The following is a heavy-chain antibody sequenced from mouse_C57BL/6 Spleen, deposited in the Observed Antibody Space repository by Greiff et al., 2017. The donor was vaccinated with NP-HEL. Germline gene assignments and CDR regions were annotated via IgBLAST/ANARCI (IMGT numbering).Heavy chain of an antibody. Sequence: QVTLKESGPGILQSSQTLSLTCSFSGFSLSTSGMGVSWIRQPSGKGLEWLAHIYWDDDKRYNPSLKSRLTISKDTSRNQVFLKITSVDTADTATYYCARGEVRDDYDDYFDYWGQGTTLTVSS. CDR3: ARGEVRDDYDDYFDY. CDR1: GFSLSTSGMG. V-gene: IGHV8-12*01. D-gene: IGHD2-4*01. CDR2: IYWDDDK. J-gene: IGHJ2*01.